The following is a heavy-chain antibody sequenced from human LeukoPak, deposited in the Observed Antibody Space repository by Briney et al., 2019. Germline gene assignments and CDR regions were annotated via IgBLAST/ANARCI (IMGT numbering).Heavy chain of an antibody. D-gene: IGHD3-22*01. CDR1: GFTFDDHG. Sequence: PGGSLRLSCAASGFTFDDHGMSWVRQAPGKGLEWVSGINWNGGSTGYADSVKGRFTIFRDNAKNSLYLQMNSLRAEDTAVYYCARGIFRDSYYYYMDVWGKGTTVTVSS. V-gene: IGHV3-20*04. J-gene: IGHJ6*03. CDR3: ARGIFRDSYYYYMDV. CDR2: INWNGGST.